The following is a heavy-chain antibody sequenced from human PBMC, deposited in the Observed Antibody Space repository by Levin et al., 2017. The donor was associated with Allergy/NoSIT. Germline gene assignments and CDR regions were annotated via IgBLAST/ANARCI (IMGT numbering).Heavy chain of an antibody. V-gene: IGHV1-46*01. D-gene: IGHD2-8*01. J-gene: IGHJ4*02. CDR3: ARASRPSAQGVDDY. Sequence: PGGSLRLSCKASGYTFTSYYMHWVRQAPGQGLEWMGIINPSGGSTSYAQKFQGRVTMTRDTSTSTVYMELSSLRSEDTAVYYCARASRPSAQGVDDYWGQGTLVTVSS. CDR2: INPSGGST. CDR1: GYTFTSYY.